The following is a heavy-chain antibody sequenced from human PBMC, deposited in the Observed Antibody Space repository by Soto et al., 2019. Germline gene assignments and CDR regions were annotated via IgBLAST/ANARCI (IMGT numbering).Heavy chain of an antibody. CDR3: VRGVDRCFDY. D-gene: IGHD3-22*01. Sequence: PSQTLLLTCVISGDSVASNRATWNRVRQSPSRGLEWLGRTYYRSKWKNDYALSVNSRITINPDTSKNQLSLQLSSVTPDDTAIYYCVRGVDRCFDYWGQGTLVTVSS. CDR2: TYYRSKWKN. CDR1: GDSVASNRAT. J-gene: IGHJ4*02. V-gene: IGHV6-1*01.